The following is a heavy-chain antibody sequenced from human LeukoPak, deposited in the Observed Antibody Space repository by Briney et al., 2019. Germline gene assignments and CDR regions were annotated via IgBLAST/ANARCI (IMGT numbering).Heavy chain of an antibody. D-gene: IGHD3-3*01. CDR1: GFTFSSYG. J-gene: IGHJ3*02. Sequence: PGGSLRLSCAASGFTFSSYGMHWVRQAPGKGPEWVAFIRYDGSNKYYADSVKGRFTISRDNSKNTLYLQMNSLRAEDTAVYYCASPLDDFWSGYHTFDIWGQGTMVTVSS. V-gene: IGHV3-30*02. CDR3: ASPLDDFWSGYHTFDI. CDR2: IRYDGSNK.